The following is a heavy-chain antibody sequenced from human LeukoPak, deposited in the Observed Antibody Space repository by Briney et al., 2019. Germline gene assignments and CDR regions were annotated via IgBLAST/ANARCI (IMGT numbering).Heavy chain of an antibody. Sequence: ASVKVSCKASGYTFTSYDINWVRRATGQGLEWMGWMNPNSGNTGYAQKFQGRVTMTRNTSISTAYMELSSLRSEDTAVYYCARERCGGGSCYWYFDLWGRGTLVTVSS. D-gene: IGHD2-15*01. CDR1: GYTFTSYD. CDR3: ARERCGGGSCYWYFDL. J-gene: IGHJ2*01. CDR2: MNPNSGNT. V-gene: IGHV1-8*01.